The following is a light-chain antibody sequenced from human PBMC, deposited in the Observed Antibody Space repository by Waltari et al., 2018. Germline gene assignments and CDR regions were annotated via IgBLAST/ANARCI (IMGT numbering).Light chain of an antibody. CDR1: SSDVGGNDY. Sequence: QSALTQFPSASGSPGQSVTIPCTGPSSDVGGNDYISWYQQHPGKAPKVIIYEVYKRTSGVPDRFSGSKSGNTASLTVSGLQAEDEANYYCSSYAGKYVFGGGTKLTVL. CDR3: SSYAGKYV. CDR2: EVY. J-gene: IGLJ3*02. V-gene: IGLV2-8*01.